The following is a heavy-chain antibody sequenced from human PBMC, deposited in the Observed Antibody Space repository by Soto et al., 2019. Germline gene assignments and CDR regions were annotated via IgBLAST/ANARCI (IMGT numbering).Heavy chain of an antibody. Sequence: SETLSLTCTVSGGSISSGGYYCSWIRQHPGKGLEWIGYIYYSGSTYYNPSLKSRVSISVDTSKNQFSLKLSSVTAADTAVYFCALRLGDPGRLYFDYWGQGTLVTVSS. V-gene: IGHV4-31*03. CDR2: IYYSGST. CDR1: GGSISSGGYY. D-gene: IGHD3-16*01. J-gene: IGHJ4*02. CDR3: ALRLGDPGRLYFDY.